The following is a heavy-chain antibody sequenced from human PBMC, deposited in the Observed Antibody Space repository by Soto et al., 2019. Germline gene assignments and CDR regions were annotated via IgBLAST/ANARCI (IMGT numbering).Heavy chain of an antibody. D-gene: IGHD2-2*01. CDR2: IIPISDTT. CDR3: ARSQGSSTSLEIYYYYYYGMDV. Sequence: QVQLVQSGAEVKKPGSSVKVSCKASGGTFSSYAISWVRQAPGQGLEWMGGIIPISDTTNYAQQFQGRVTITADESTSTTYMELSSLRSADTAVYYCARSQGSSTSLEIYYYYYYGMDVWGQGTTVTVSS. J-gene: IGHJ6*02. V-gene: IGHV1-69*01. CDR1: GGTFSSYA.